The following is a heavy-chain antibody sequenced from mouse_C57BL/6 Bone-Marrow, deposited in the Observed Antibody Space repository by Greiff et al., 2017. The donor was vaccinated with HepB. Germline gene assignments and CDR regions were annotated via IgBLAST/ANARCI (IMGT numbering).Heavy chain of an antibody. CDR1: GYAFSSSW. CDR3: ARGNYYGSSPSYYFDY. D-gene: IGHD1-1*01. Sequence: QVQLQQSGPELVKPGASVKISCKASGYAFSSSWMNWVKQRPGKGLEWIGRIYPGDGDTNYNEKFKGKATLTVDKSSSTAYMLLSSLTSEDSAVYFCARGNYYGSSPSYYFDYWGQGTTLTVSS. V-gene: IGHV1-82*01. CDR2: IYPGDGDT. J-gene: IGHJ2*01.